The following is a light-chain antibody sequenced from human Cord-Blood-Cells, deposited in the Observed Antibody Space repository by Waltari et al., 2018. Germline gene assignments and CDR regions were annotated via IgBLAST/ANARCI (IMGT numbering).Light chain of an antibody. Sequence: DIQMTQSPSSLSASVGDRVTITCRASQSISSYLNWYQQKPGKAPKLLIYAASSLQRGVPSRFSGSGSGTDCTLTISSLQPEDFATYYCQQSYSKPVAFGQGTMLEIK. CDR2: AAS. J-gene: IGKJ1*01. CDR1: QSISSY. V-gene: IGKV1-39*01. CDR3: QQSYSKPVA.